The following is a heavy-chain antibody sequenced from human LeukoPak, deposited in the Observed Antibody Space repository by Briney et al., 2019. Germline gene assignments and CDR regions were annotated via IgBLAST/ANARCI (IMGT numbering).Heavy chain of an antibody. CDR2: ISSDENNK. J-gene: IGHJ4*02. V-gene: IGHV3-30*03. D-gene: IGHD6-19*01. CDR3: AREVNNGWYD. Sequence: GGSLRLSCVASGLTLSREGLHWVRQAPGKGLEWVAVISSDENNKYYANSVKGRFTISRDNSKNTLYLQMDSLRPEDTAVYYCAREVNNGWYDWGQGTLVTVSS. CDR1: GLTLSREG.